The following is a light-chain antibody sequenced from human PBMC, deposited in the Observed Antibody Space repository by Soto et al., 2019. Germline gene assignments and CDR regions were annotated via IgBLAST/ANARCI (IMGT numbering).Light chain of an antibody. CDR1: QDISNY. Sequence: DIQVTQSPSSLSVSVGDRVTFTGQASQDISNYLNCYQQKPGKAPNLLIYAASSLQSGVPSRFSGSGSGTDFTLTISSLQPEDFATYYCQQANSFPLTFGGGTKVDI. J-gene: IGKJ4*01. CDR3: QQANSFPLT. CDR2: AAS. V-gene: IGKV1-12*01.